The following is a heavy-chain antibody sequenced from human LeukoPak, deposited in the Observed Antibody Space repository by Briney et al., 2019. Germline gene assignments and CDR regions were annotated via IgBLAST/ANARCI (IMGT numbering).Heavy chain of an antibody. J-gene: IGHJ3*02. CDR3: AAGNPDAFDI. Sequence: SETLSLTCAVYGGSFSGYYWSWIRQPPGKGLEWIGEINHSGSTNYNPSLKSRVTISVDTSKNQFSLKLSSMTAADTAVYYCAAGNPDAFDIWGQGTMVTVSS. V-gene: IGHV4-34*01. CDR2: INHSGST. CDR1: GGSFSGYY. D-gene: IGHD1-14*01.